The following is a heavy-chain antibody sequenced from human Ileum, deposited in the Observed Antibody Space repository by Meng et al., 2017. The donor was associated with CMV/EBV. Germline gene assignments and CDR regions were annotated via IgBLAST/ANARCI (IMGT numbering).Heavy chain of an antibody. D-gene: IGHD6-13*01. CDR3: TTGYSNWYFG. CDR2: IKTSAGGGTT. Sequence: CAASGFTFSTAPMGWVRPAPGEGLEWVGRIKTSAGGGTTEYNSLLRDRFTISRDDSKSTVFLQMNSLKTEDTAIYYCTTGYSNWYFGWGQGTLVTVSS. J-gene: IGHJ4*02. CDR1: GFTFSTAP. V-gene: IGHV3-15*01.